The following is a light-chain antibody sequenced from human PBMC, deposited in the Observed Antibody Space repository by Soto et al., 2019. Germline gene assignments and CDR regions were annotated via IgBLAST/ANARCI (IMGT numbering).Light chain of an antibody. CDR2: GAS. Sequence: EIVLTQSPSTLSVSAGERVTLSCRASQSVDINLAWYQQKPGQAPRLLIYGASTRATDMPGRFSGRGAGAEFTLTISSLPSEDFEVYYCQQYRSWPRTFGQGTKVDIK. CDR3: QQYRSWPRT. J-gene: IGKJ1*01. CDR1: QSVDIN. V-gene: IGKV3-15*01.